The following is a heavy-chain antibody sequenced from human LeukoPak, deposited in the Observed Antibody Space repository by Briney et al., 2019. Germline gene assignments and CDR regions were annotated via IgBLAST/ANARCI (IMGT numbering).Heavy chain of an antibody. Sequence: GESLKISCEGSGYSFISNWIGWVRQMPGKGLEWMGVIYPGDSDTRYSPSFQGQVTISADKSISTAYLQWSSLRASDTAMYYCAKFHYYYGSGIFDAFDIWGQGTMVTVPS. V-gene: IGHV5-51*01. D-gene: IGHD3-10*01. CDR3: AKFHYYYGSGIFDAFDI. CDR1: GYSFISNW. J-gene: IGHJ3*02. CDR2: IYPGDSDT.